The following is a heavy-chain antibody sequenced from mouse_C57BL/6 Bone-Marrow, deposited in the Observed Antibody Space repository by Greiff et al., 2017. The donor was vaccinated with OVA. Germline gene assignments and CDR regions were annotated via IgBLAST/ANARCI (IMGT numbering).Heavy chain of an antibody. V-gene: IGHV10-1*01. CDR3: VRDYYCYWDFDV. CDR2: IRSKSNNYAT. CDR1: GFSFNTYA. D-gene: IGHD1-1*01. J-gene: IGHJ1*03. Sequence: EVQLVESGGGLVQPKGSLKLSCAASGFSFNTYAMNWVRQAPGKGLEWVARIRSKSNNYATYYADSVKDRFTISRDDSESMLYLQMNNLKTEDTAMYYGVRDYYCYWDFDVWGTGTTVTVSS.